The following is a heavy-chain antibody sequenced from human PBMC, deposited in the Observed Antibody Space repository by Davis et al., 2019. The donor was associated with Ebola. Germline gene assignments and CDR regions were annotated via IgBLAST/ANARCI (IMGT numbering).Heavy chain of an antibody. CDR1: GYTFTSYG. CDR2: ISAYNGNT. J-gene: IGHJ4*02. Sequence: ASVKVSCKASGYTFTSYGISWVRQAPGQGLEWMGWISAYNGNTNYAQKLQGRVTMTTDTSTSKAYMELRSLRSDDTAVYYCARGALAVVTPYFDYWGQGTLVTVSS. V-gene: IGHV1-18*01. CDR3: ARGALAVVTPYFDY. D-gene: IGHD4-23*01.